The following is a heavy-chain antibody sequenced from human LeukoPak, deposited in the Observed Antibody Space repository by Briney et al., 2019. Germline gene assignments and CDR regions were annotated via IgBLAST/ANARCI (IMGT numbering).Heavy chain of an antibody. V-gene: IGHV3-53*04. CDR2: IYSGGST. D-gene: IGHD3-22*01. CDR1: GFTVSSNY. Sequence: PGGSLRLSWAASGFTVSSNYMSWVRQAPGKGLEWVSVIYSGGSTYYADSVKGRFTISRHNSKNTLYLQMNSLRAEDTAVYYCAREVNYYDSSGYYINWFDPWGQGTLVTVSS. J-gene: IGHJ5*02. CDR3: AREVNYYDSSGYYINWFDP.